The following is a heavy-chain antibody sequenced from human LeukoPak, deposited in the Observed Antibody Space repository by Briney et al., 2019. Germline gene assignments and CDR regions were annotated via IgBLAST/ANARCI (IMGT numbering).Heavy chain of an antibody. V-gene: IGHV1-2*06. CDR2: INPNSGGT. CDR3: ARMEYSSSPSLVPFDY. Sequence: ASVKVSCKASGYTFTGYYMHWVRQAPGQGLEWMGRINPNSGGTNYAQKFQGRVTMTSDTSISTAYMELSRLRSDDTAVYYCARMEYSSSPSLVPFDYWGQGTLVTVSS. D-gene: IGHD6-6*01. J-gene: IGHJ4*02. CDR1: GYTFTGYY.